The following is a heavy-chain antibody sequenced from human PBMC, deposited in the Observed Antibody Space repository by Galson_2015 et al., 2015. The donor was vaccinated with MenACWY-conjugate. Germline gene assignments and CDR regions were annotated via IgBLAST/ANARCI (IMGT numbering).Heavy chain of an antibody. CDR1: RGSISSTSYY. Sequence: SETLSLTCTVSRGSISSTSYYWGWIRQPPGKGLEWIASIYSGGSTYYNPSLRSRVTISVDTSNNQFSLKLSSVTAADTAVYYCARHPYSSGWYWLGPWGQGALVTVSS. D-gene: IGHD6-19*01. V-gene: IGHV4-39*01. CDR3: ARHPYSSGWYWLGP. J-gene: IGHJ5*02. CDR2: IYSGGST.